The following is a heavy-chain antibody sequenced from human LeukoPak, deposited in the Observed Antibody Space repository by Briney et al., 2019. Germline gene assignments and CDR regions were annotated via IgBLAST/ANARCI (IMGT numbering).Heavy chain of an antibody. CDR2: IYPGDSDT. CDR1: GYSFTSYW. Sequence: GESLEISCKGSGYSFTSYWIGWVRQMPGKGLEWMGIIYPGDSDTRYSPSFQGQVTISADKSISTAYLQWSRLKASDTAMYYCARHEGEYYYDSSGYFGSLPDYWGQGTLVTVSS. J-gene: IGHJ4*02. CDR3: ARHEGEYYYDSSGYFGSLPDY. D-gene: IGHD3-22*01. V-gene: IGHV5-51*01.